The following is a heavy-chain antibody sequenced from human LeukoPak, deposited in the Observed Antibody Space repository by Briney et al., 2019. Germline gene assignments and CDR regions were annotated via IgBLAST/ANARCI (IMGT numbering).Heavy chain of an antibody. D-gene: IGHD3-9*01. CDR1: GASISSFY. Sequence: SETLSLTCTVSGASISSFYWSWIRQPPGKGLEWIGYIYYSGSTNSNPSLKSRVTISVDTSKNQFSLKVSSVTAADTAGYYCARGTSNVLGHFDWLHMDVWGKGTTATVSS. V-gene: IGHV4-59*01. CDR2: IYYSGST. CDR3: ARGTSNVLGHFDWLHMDV. J-gene: IGHJ6*03.